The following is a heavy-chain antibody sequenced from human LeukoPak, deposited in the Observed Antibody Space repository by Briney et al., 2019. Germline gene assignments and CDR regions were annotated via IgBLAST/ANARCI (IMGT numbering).Heavy chain of an antibody. J-gene: IGHJ4*02. V-gene: IGHV3-23*01. Sequence: GGSLRLSCAASGFTFSSYAMSWVRQAPGKGLEWVSAISGSGGSTYYADSVKGRFTISRDSSKNTLYLQMNSLRAEDTAVYYCAKDSETYYDFWSGSQGHWGQGTLVTVSS. CDR2: ISGSGGST. CDR3: AKDSETYYDFWSGSQGH. CDR1: GFTFSSYA. D-gene: IGHD3-3*01.